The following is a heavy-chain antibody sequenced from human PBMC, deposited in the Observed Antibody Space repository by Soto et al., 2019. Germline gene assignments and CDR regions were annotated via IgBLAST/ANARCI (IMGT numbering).Heavy chain of an antibody. J-gene: IGHJ4*02. V-gene: IGHV3-66*01. Sequence: GGSLRLSCAASGFTVSSNYMSWVRQAPGKGLEWVSVIYSGGSTYYADSVKGRFTISRDNSKNTLYLQMNSLRAEDTAVYYCARGFETYYYDSSGYYGFDYWGQGTLVTVSS. CDR3: ARGFETYYYDSSGYYGFDY. CDR2: IYSGGST. D-gene: IGHD3-22*01. CDR1: GFTVSSNY.